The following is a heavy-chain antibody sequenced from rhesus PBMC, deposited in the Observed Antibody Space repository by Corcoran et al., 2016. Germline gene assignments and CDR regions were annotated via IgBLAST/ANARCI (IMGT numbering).Heavy chain of an antibody. J-gene: IGHJ3*01. CDR1: GFSLTTSGLV. V-gene: IGHV2-174*01. CDR3: ARGNLDAFDF. Sequence: QVTLKEAGPALVKPTQTLTLTCTFSGFSLTTSGLVVGWIRQPPGKALEWLALIYWDDDKRYSTSLKSRLTISKDTSKNQVVLTMTNMDPVDTATYYCARGNLDAFDFWGQGLRVTVSS. CDR2: IYWDDDK.